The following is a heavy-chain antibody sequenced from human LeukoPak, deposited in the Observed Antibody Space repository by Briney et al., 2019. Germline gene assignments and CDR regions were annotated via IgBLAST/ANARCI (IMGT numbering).Heavy chain of an antibody. CDR2: LSDSGGNT. D-gene: IGHD1-26*01. J-gene: IGHJ6*03. Sequence: GGSLRLSCAASGFSFSSYAMSWVRQAPGEGLEWVSGLSDSGGNTIYADSVKGRFTISRDNSKNTLFLQMNSLRAEDTAVYYCAKREASNYYYYYMDVWGKGTTVTVSS. V-gene: IGHV3-23*01. CDR3: AKREASNYYYYYMDV. CDR1: GFSFSSYA.